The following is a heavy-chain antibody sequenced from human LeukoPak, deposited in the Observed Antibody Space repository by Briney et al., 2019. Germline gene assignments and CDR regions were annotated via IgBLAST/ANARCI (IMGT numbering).Heavy chain of an antibody. CDR2: IYYSGST. CDR1: GGSISSSSYY. J-gene: IGHJ6*03. Sequence: SETLSLTCTVSGGSISSSSYYWGWIRQPPGKGLEWIGSIYYSGSTYYNPSLKSRVTISVDTSKNQFSLKLSSVTAADTAVYYCARVIGYRTNGVCYESDYYYYYYMDVWGKGTTVTVSS. D-gene: IGHD2-8*01. CDR3: ARVIGYRTNGVCYESDYYYYYYMDV. V-gene: IGHV4-39*01.